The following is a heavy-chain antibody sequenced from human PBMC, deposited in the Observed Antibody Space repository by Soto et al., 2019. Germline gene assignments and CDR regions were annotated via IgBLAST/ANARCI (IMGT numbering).Heavy chain of an antibody. CDR3: ASNSDILTGYFDY. J-gene: IGHJ4*02. V-gene: IGHV4-59*08. Sequence: SETLSLTCTVSGGSISSYYWSWIRQPPGKGLEWIGYIYYSGSTNYNPSLKSRVTISVDTSKNQFSLKLSSVTAADTAVYYCASNSDILTGYFDYWGQGTLVTVSS. CDR1: GGSISSYY. CDR2: IYYSGST. D-gene: IGHD3-9*01.